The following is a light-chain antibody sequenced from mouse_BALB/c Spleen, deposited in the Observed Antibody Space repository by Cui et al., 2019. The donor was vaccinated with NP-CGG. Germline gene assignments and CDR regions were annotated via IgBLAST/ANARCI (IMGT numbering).Light chain of an antibody. V-gene: IGLV1*01. CDR1: TGTVTTSNY. J-gene: IGLJ1*01. Sequence: AVVTKESALTTSPGETVPLTCRSSTGTVTTSNYANWVQEKPDHLFTGLIGGTNNRAPGVPARFSGSLIGDKAALTITGAQTEDEAIYFCALWYSNHWVFGGGTKLTVL. CDR2: GTN. CDR3: ALWYSNHWV.